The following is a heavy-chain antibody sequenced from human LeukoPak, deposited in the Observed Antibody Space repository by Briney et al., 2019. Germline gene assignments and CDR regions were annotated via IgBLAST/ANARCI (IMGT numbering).Heavy chain of an antibody. CDR2: IYTSGST. CDR1: GGSISTYY. Sequence: PSETLSLTCTVSGGSISTYYWSWIRLPAGKGLEWIGRIYTSGSTDYNPSLKSRVTISVDKSKNQFSLKLSSVTAEDTAIYYCARDNAFDIWGHGTMVTVSS. J-gene: IGHJ3*02. CDR3: ARDNAFDI. V-gene: IGHV4-4*07.